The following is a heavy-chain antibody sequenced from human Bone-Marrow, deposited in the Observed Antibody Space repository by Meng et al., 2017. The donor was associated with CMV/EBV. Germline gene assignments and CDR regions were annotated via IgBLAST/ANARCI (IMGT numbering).Heavy chain of an antibody. CDR1: GGIFRSYT. CDR3: ALLVGATTVDY. D-gene: IGHD1-26*01. V-gene: IGHV1-69*02. J-gene: IGHJ4*02. CDR2: IIPILGIA. Sequence: QFQRLQSGAEVKRPGSPVKAPCRASGGIFRSYTISWVRQAPGQGLEWMGRIIPILGIANYAQKFQGRVTITADKSTSTAYMELSSLRSEDTAVYYCALLVGATTVDYWGQGTLVTVSS.